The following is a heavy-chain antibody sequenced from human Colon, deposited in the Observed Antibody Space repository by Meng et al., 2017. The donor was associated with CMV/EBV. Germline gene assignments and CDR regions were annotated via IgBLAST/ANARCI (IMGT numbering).Heavy chain of an antibody. J-gene: IGHJ4*02. CDR2: TSGNGASK. V-gene: IGHV3-23*01. Sequence: ETLSLTCAASGFIFEHYPMTWVRLPPGKGLQWVAATSGNGASKYYADSVKGRFTISKDFSNNMVYLEMNSLTADDTAIYYCAKVMRAGRTAFDSWGQGTQVTVSS. CDR1: GFIFEHYP. D-gene: IGHD1-14*01. CDR3: AKVMRAGRTAFDS.